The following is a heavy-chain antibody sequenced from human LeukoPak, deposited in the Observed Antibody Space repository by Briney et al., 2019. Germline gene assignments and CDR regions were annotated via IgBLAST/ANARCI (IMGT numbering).Heavy chain of an antibody. D-gene: IGHD6-13*01. CDR1: GYTFTNYA. J-gene: IGHJ3*02. Sequence: GASVKVSCKASGYTFTNYAMNWVRQAPGQGLEWMGWINTNTGNPTYAQGFTGRFLFSLDTSVSTAYLQISSLKAEDTAMYYCARERRSSSPGEQQLVRAFDIWGQGTMVTVSS. V-gene: IGHV7-4-1*02. CDR3: ARERRSSSPGEQQLVRAFDI. CDR2: INTNTGNP.